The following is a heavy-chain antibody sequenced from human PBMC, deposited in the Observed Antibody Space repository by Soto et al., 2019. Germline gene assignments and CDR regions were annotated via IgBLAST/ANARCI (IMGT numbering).Heavy chain of an antibody. D-gene: IGHD5-12*01. J-gene: IGHJ4*02. Sequence: DVQLVESGGGLVQPGGSLRLSCAASGFTFSSYWMHWVRQAPGKGLVWVSRINSDGSTTNYADPVKGRFTISRDNAKNTLYLQMNRLRAEDTAVYYCARVPTGGYDWNWGQGTLVTVSS. CDR1: GFTFSSYW. V-gene: IGHV3-74*01. CDR2: INSDGSTT. CDR3: ARVPTGGYDWN.